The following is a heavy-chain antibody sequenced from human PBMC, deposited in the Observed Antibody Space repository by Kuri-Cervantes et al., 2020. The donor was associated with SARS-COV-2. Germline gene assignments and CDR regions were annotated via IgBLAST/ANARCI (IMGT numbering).Heavy chain of an antibody. D-gene: IGHD2-2*01. J-gene: IGHJ6*03. CDR1: GGTFSSYA. CDR2: IIPIFGTA. CDR3: ARVQTLPAAISGTLSRGQYYYYYYMDV. V-gene: IGHV1-69*05. Sequence: SVKVSCKASGGTFSSYAISWVRQAPGQGLEWMGGIIPIFGTANYAQKFQGRVTITTDESTSTAYMELSSLRSEDTAVYYCARVQTLPAAISGTLSRGQYYYYYYMDVWGKGTTVTVSS.